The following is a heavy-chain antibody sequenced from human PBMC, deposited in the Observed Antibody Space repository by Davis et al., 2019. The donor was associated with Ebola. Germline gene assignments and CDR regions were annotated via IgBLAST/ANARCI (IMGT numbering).Heavy chain of an antibody. CDR1: GYSFMSYY. D-gene: IGHD2-21*01. Sequence: AASVKVSCKASGYSFMSYYVHWVRQAPGQGLEWMGWISAYNGNTNYAQKLQGRVTMTTDTSTSTAYMELRSLRSDDTAVYYCARESWGLWYLGYWGQGTLVTVSS. J-gene: IGHJ4*02. CDR3: ARESWGLWYLGY. V-gene: IGHV1-18*04. CDR2: ISAYNGNT.